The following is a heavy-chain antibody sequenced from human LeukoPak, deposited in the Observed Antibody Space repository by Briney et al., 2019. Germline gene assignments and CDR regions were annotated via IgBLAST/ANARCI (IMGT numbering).Heavy chain of an antibody. D-gene: IGHD3-9*01. J-gene: IGHJ4*02. V-gene: IGHV4-39*07. Sequence: SETLSLTCTVSGGSISSSSYYWGWIRQPPGKGLEWIGSIYYSGSRYYNPSLKSRVTISVDTSKNQFSLKLSSVTAADTAVYYCARGPPINYDILTGYYNFDNWGQGTLVTVSS. CDR2: IYYSGSR. CDR1: GGSISSSSYY. CDR3: ARGPPINYDILTGYYNFDN.